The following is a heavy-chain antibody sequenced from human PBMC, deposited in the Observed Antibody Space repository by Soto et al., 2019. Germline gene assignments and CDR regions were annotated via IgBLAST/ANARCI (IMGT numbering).Heavy chain of an antibody. CDR1: GFTFSSYV. CDR3: AKGPTVVTRKSYFDY. CDR2: ISGSGGST. Sequence: EVQLLESGGGLVQPGGSLRLSCAASGFTFSSYVMSWVRQAPGKGLEWVSAISGSGGSTYYADSVKGRFTISRDNSKNTLYLQMNSLRAEDTAVYYCAKGPTVVTRKSYFDYWGQGTLVTVSS. D-gene: IGHD4-17*01. V-gene: IGHV3-23*01. J-gene: IGHJ4*02.